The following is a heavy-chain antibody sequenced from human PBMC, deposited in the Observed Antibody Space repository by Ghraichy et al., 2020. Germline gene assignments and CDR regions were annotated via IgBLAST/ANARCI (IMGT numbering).Heavy chain of an antibody. J-gene: IGHJ4*02. V-gene: IGHV3-23*01. D-gene: IGHD3-22*01. CDR1: GFTFSNYA. Sequence: GGSLRLSCAASGFTFSNYAMSWVRQAPGKGLEWVSAISGSSISTYYADSVKGRFTISRDDSKNTLYLQMNSLRAEDTAVYYCAKRGYYYESSRPYFDYWGQGTLVTVSS. CDR3: AKRGYYYESSRPYFDY. CDR2: ISGSSIST.